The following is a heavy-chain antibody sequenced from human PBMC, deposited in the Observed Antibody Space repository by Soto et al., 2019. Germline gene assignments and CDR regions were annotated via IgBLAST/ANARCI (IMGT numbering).Heavy chain of an antibody. CDR3: ARSPYYYDNSAMWTWFDP. CDR2: IDPSDSQS. J-gene: IGHJ5*02. V-gene: IGHV5-10-1*01. D-gene: IGHD3-22*01. Sequence: GESLKISCKGSGYRFTSYWITWVRQMPGKGLEWMGRIDPSDSQSNYSPSFQGHVTISADKSISTAYLQWSSLKASDTAMYYCARSPYYYDNSAMWTWFDPWGQGTLVTVSS. CDR1: GYRFTSYW.